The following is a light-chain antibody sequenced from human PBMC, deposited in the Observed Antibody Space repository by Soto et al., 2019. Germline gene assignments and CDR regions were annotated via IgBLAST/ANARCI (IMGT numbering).Light chain of an antibody. CDR3: CSYAGSSLWV. CDR2: DDI. J-gene: IGLJ3*02. V-gene: IGLV2-11*01. Sequence: QSARTQPRSVSGSPGQSVTISCTGTSSDVGVYNYVSWYQQHPGKAPQLVIYDDIKRPSGVPDRFSGSKSGNTASLTISGLQAEDEADYYCCSYAGSSLWVFGGGTKLTVL. CDR1: SSDVGVYNY.